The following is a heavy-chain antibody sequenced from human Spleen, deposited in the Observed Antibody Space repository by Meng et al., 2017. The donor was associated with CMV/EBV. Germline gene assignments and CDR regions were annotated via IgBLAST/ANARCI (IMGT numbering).Heavy chain of an antibody. Sequence: SVSSGSYYWSLIRQPPGKGLEWIGYIYSSGSTNYNPSLKSRVTISVDTSKNQFSLKLSSVTAADTAVYYCASAVTTWFGTTYWYFDLWGRGTLVTVSS. V-gene: IGHV4-61*01. CDR2: IYSSGST. D-gene: IGHD1-14*01. CDR3: ASAVTTWFGTTYWYFDL. CDR1: SVSSGSYY. J-gene: IGHJ2*01.